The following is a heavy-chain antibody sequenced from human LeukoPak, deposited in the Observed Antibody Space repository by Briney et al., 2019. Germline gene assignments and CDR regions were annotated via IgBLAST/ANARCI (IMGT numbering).Heavy chain of an antibody. V-gene: IGHV4-39*01. Sequence: PSETLSLTCTVSGGSISSSSYYWGWIRQPPGKGLEWIGSIYYSGSTYYNPSLKSRVTISVDTSKNQFSLKLSSVTAADTAVYYCATPAQVYDFWSGYFYWGQGTLVTVSS. CDR3: ATPAQVYDFWSGYFY. J-gene: IGHJ4*02. CDR2: IYYSGST. CDR1: GGSISSSSYY. D-gene: IGHD3-3*01.